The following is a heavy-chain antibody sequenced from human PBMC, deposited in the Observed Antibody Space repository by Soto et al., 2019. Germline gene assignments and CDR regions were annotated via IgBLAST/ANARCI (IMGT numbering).Heavy chain of an antibody. Sequence: GASVKVSCKASGFTFTSSAVQWVRQARGQRLEWIGWIVVGSGNTNYAQKFQERVTITRGMSTSTAYMELSSLRSEDTAVYYCARGGYCSGGSCYFDYWGQGTLVTVSS. D-gene: IGHD2-15*01. V-gene: IGHV1-58*01. CDR2: IVVGSGNT. CDR3: ARGGYCSGGSCYFDY. J-gene: IGHJ4*02. CDR1: GFTFTSSA.